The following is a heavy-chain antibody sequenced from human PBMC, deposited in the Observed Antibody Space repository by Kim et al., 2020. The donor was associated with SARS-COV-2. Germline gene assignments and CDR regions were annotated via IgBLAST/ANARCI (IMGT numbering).Heavy chain of an antibody. CDR3: ARDGWRSERITMVRGVIRSCSMDV. J-gene: IGHJ6*03. Sequence: GGSLRLSCAASGFTFSSYGMHWVRQAPGKGLEWVSVIWYDGSNKYYADSVKGRFTISRDNSKNTLYLQMNSLRAEDTAVYYCARDGWRSERITMVRGVIRSCSMDVGGKGTTVPVPS. CDR1: GFTFSSYG. D-gene: IGHD3-10*01. CDR2: IWYDGSNK. V-gene: IGHV3-33*01.